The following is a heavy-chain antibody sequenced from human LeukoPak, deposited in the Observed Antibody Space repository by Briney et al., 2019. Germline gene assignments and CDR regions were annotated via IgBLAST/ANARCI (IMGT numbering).Heavy chain of an antibody. CDR2: IYYSGST. D-gene: IGHD4-11*01. J-gene: IGHJ4*02. V-gene: IGHV4-59*08. CDR3: ARHAPTTVTTGKFDC. CDR1: GGSISSYY. Sequence: TSETLSLTCTVSGGSISSYYWSWIRQPPGKGLEWIGYIYYSGSTNYNPSLKGRVTISVDTSKNQFSLRLSSVTAADTAVYYCARHAPTTVTTGKFDCWGQGTLVTVSS.